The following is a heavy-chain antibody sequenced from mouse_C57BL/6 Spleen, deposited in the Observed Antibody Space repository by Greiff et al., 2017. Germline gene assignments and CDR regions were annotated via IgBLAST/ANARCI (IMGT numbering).Heavy chain of an antibody. CDR3: ARPIAGSAWFAY. D-gene: IGHD2-2*01. J-gene: IGHJ3*01. CDR1: GYTFTSYW. V-gene: IGHV1-64*01. CDR2: IHPNCGST. Sequence: VQLQQSGAELVKPGASVKLSCKASGYTFTSYWMHWVKQRPGQGLEWIGMIHPNCGSTNYNEKFKSKATLTVDKSSSTAYMQLSSLTSEDSAVYYCARPIAGSAWFAYWGQGTLGTVSA.